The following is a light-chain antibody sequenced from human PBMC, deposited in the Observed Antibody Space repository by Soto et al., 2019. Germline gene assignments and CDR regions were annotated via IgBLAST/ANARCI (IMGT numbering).Light chain of an antibody. V-gene: IGKV1-9*01. Sequence: DIQLTQSPSFLSASVGDRVTVSCRASQDINTYLAWFQQKPGKVPQLLVYPASTLQDGVPSRFSGRGSGTEFTLTINNLQPEDFATYYCQHLRAYPFSFGQGTKADIK. CDR1: QDINTY. CDR3: QHLRAYPFS. CDR2: PAS. J-gene: IGKJ2*03.